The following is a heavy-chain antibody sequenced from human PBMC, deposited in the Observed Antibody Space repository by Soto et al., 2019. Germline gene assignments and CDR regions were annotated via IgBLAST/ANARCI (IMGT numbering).Heavy chain of an antibody. Sequence: QVQLVESGGGLVKPGESLRLSCAASGFTFSDYYMIWIRQAPGKGLEWVGYLSSSGTTIYYADSVKGRFTISRDNAQKSLYLQMDSLRAEDTAVYYCARAEVELVEVPAAKVGFEYWGQGTLVTVSA. V-gene: IGHV3-11*01. CDR3: ARAEVELVEVPAAKVGFEY. CDR2: LSSSGTTI. D-gene: IGHD2-2*01. J-gene: IGHJ4*02. CDR1: GFTFSDYY.